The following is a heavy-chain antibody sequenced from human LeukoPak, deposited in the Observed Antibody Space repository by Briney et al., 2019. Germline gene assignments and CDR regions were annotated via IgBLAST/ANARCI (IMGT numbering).Heavy chain of an antibody. Sequence: QSGGSLRLSCAASGVTLSSYAMSWARQAPGKGLEWVSAISNNGGYTYYADSVQGRFTISRDNSRSTLCLQMNSLRAEDTAVYYCAKQLGYCSDGSCYFPYWGQGTLVTVSS. J-gene: IGHJ4*02. D-gene: IGHD2-15*01. V-gene: IGHV3-23*01. CDR2: ISNNGGYT. CDR1: GVTLSSYA. CDR3: AKQLGYCSDGSCYFPY.